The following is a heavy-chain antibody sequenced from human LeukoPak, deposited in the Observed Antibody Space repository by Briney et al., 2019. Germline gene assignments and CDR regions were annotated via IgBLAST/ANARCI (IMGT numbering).Heavy chain of an antibody. V-gene: IGHV4-39*01. CDR1: GGSISSSSYY. Sequence: SETLSLTCTVSGGSISSSSYYWGWVRQPPGKGLERIANIYYSGSTYYSPSLRSRVTISVDTSKNQFSLKLTSVTAADTAVYYCARHASVSGNWPRPLDYWGQGSLVTVSS. CDR2: IYYSGST. CDR3: ARHASVSGNWPRPLDY. D-gene: IGHD3-3*01. J-gene: IGHJ4*02.